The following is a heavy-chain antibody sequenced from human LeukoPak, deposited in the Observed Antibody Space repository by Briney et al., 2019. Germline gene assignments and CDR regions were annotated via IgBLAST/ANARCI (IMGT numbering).Heavy chain of an antibody. CDR1: GYTFTGCY. J-gene: IGHJ4*02. V-gene: IGHV1-2*02. CDR3: ASGAVYTAMVPDPLDY. CDR2: INPNSGDT. D-gene: IGHD5-18*01. Sequence: ASVKVSCKASGYTFTGCYMHWVRQAPGQGLEWMGWINPNSGDTNYAQKFQGRVTMTRDTSISTAYMELSRLRSDDTAVYYCASGAVYTAMVPDPLDYWGQGTLVTVSS.